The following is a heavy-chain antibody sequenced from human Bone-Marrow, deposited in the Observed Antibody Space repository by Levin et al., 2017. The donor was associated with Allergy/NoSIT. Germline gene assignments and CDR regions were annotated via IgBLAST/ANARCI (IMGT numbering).Heavy chain of an antibody. CDR3: ARDPVPGFCSGNGCYRTDY. CDR2: ISSSSSYM. CDR1: GFTLSSYC. Sequence: GESLKISCAASGFTLSSYCMNWVRQAPGKGLEWVSAISSSSSYMYYADSVKGRFTVSRDNAKNSLFLQMNSLRAEDTAVYYCARDPVPGFCSGNGCYRTDYWGQGTLVSVSS. J-gene: IGHJ4*02. D-gene: IGHD2-15*01. V-gene: IGHV3-21*01.